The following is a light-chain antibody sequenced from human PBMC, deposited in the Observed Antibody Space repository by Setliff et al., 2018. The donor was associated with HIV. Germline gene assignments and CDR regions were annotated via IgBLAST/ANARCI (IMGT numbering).Light chain of an antibody. J-gene: IGLJ1*01. CDR2: DNT. CDR3: QSYDKSLTGSAV. CDR1: SSNIGAGFD. V-gene: IGLV1-40*01. Sequence: KRGTMSCTGSSSNIGAGFDVHWYQHLPGKAPELLIYDNTNRPSGVPDRFSGSKSGTSASLAITGLQAEDEADYYCQSYDKSLTGSAVFGTGTKVTVL.